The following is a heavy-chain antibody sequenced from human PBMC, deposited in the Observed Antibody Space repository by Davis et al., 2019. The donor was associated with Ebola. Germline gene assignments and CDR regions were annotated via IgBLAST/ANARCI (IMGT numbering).Heavy chain of an antibody. CDR2: IYDQST. V-gene: IGHV3-53*01. Sequence: GGSLRLSCAASGFTVSSNHMSWVRQAPGKGLEWVSVIYDQSTAYADSVKGRFTISRDNSKNTLYFQMDSLRAEDTAVYYCAKDRVRFDYWGQGTLVTVSS. CDR1: GFTVSSNH. D-gene: IGHD3-10*01. CDR3: AKDRVRFDY. J-gene: IGHJ4*02.